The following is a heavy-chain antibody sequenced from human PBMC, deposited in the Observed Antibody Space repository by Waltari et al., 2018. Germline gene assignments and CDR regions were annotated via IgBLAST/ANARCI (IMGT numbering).Heavy chain of an antibody. D-gene: IGHD3-3*01. V-gene: IGHV4-34*01. CDR1: GGSFSGYY. Sequence: QVQLQQWGAGLLKPSETLSLTCAVYGGSFSGYYWSWIRQPPGKGLEGIGEINHSGSTNYHPSLKRRFTISVDTSNNQFSLQLRSVTAADTAVYYCARGRNSYYDFWSGYPTLFDYWGQGTLVTVSS. CDR2: INHSGST. J-gene: IGHJ4*02. CDR3: ARGRNSYYDFWSGYPTLFDY.